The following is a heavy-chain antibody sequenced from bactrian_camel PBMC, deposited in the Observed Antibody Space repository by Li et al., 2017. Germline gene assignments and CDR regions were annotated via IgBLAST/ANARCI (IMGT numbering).Heavy chain of an antibody. CDR2: VSGGGSI. V-gene: IGHV3S53*01. CDR1: GRIFSTCD. D-gene: IGHD2*01. CDR3: AADSEQWFGCSATSPANYDA. J-gene: IGHJ4*01. Sequence: HVQLVESGGGSVQAGQSLKLSCVVNGRIFSTCDMAWYRQAPGKEREGVAAIVSGGGSINYAASVKGRFTVSQDDAKYTVFLQMNDLKPEDTGVYTCAADSEQWFGCSATSPANYDAWGPGTQVTVSS.